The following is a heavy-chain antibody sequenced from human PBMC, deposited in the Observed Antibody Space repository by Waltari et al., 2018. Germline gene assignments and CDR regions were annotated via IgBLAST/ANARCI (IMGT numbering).Heavy chain of an antibody. J-gene: IGHJ3*02. D-gene: IGHD3-10*02. CDR2: IKQDGSEK. CDR1: GFIFSTFC. Sequence: EVQLVESGGGWVQPGGSLRLSCDASGFIFSTFCLSWVRQAPGKGLEWVANIKQDGSEKYYLDSVKGRFSISRDNAKKSLYLQMNSLRVEDTAVYYCARYAPDYLGDYPDVIDIWGQGTMVTVSS. CDR3: ARYAPDYLGDYPDVIDI. V-gene: IGHV3-7*01.